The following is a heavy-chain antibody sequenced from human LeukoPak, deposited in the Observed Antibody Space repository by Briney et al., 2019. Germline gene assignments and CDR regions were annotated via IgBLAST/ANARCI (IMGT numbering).Heavy chain of an antibody. CDR2: ISGSGGST. CDR3: AKATGGSYYYSIDY. V-gene: IGHV3-23*01. CDR1: GFTFSSYA. J-gene: IGHJ4*02. D-gene: IGHD1-26*01. Sequence: GGSLRPSCAASGFTFSSYAMSWVRQAPGKGLEWVAAISGSGGSTYYADSVKGRFTISRDNSKNTLYLKMHTLTAKDTALYYCAKATGGSYYYSIDYWGQGTLVTVSS.